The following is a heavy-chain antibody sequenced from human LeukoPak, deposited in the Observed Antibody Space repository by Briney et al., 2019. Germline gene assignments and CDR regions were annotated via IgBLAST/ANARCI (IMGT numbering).Heavy chain of an antibody. D-gene: IGHD3-10*01. CDR2: INACNGNT. V-gene: IGHV1-3*01. J-gene: IGHJ6*04. CDR1: GYTFTSYA. Sequence: GASVKVSCKASGYTFTSYAMHWVRQAPGQRLEWMGWINACNGNTKYSQKFQGRVTITRDTSASTAYMELSSLRSEDTAVYYCARDVPMVRGVIINGMDVWGKGTTVTVSS. CDR3: ARDVPMVRGVIINGMDV.